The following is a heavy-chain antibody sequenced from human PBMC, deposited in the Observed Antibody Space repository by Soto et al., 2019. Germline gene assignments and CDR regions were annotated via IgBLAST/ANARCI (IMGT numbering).Heavy chain of an antibody. J-gene: IGHJ4*02. Sequence: SQTLSLTGTVAADSTTSRIWRSWVRQSPGRGLEWIGEIYHSGSTTNQPSLKSRVTISVDTSKNQFSLKLIPVSAADTAGYYCARVSAAGDCVFGGQGTLVTV. CDR2: IYHSGST. D-gene: IGHD6-13*01. CDR1: ADSTTSRIW. CDR3: ARVSAAGDCVF. V-gene: IGHV4-4*02.